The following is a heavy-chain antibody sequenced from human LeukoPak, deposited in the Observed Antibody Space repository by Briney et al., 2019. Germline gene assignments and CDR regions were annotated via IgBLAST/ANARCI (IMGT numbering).Heavy chain of an antibody. CDR2: INWNGGST. J-gene: IGHJ4*02. Sequence: GGSLRVSCAASGFTFDDYGMSWVRQAPGKGLEWVSGINWNGGSTGYADSVKGRFTISRDNAKNSLYLQMNSLGAEDTALYHCARYSADGDGPLLHFDYWGQGTLVTVSS. V-gene: IGHV3-20*01. CDR3: ARYSADGDGPLLHFDY. D-gene: IGHD2/OR15-2a*01. CDR1: GFTFDDYG.